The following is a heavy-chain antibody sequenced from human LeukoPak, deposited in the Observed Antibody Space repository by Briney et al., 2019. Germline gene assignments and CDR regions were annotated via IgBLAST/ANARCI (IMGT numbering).Heavy chain of an antibody. CDR1: GFTFSTYA. Sequence: GGSLRLSCAASGFTFSTYAMSWVRQAPGKGLEWVSGFSGGGSSTYYADSVKVRFTVSRDNSKNTLNLQMNSLTAEDTAVYYCARGLISVDVWGEGTTVTVSS. CDR2: FSGGGSST. J-gene: IGHJ6*04. CDR3: ARGLISVDV. D-gene: IGHD2-21*01. V-gene: IGHV3-23*01.